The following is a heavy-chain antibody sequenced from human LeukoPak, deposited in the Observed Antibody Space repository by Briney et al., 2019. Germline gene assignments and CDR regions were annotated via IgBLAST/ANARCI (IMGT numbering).Heavy chain of an antibody. V-gene: IGHV1-2*02. CDR2: INPNSGGT. CDR3: ARESDRDAGYDAMDV. Sequence: GASVTVSCKASGYTFTGYYMHWVRQAPGQGLEWMGWINPNSGGTNYAQKFQGRVTMTRDTSISTAYMELSRLRSDDTAVYYCARESDRDAGYDAMDVWGQGTTVTVSS. J-gene: IGHJ6*02. D-gene: IGHD5-12*01. CDR1: GYTFTGYY.